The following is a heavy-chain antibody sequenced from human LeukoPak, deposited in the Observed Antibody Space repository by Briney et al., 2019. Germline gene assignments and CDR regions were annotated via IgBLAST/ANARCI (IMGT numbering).Heavy chain of an antibody. V-gene: IGHV3-23*01. Sequence: GGSLRLSCAASGFTFSNYAMSWVRQAPGKGLEWVSAISGSGGSTYYADSVKGRFTISRDNSKNTLYLQMNSLRAEDTAVYYCAKDIAVAGTIFDYWGQGTLVTVSS. D-gene: IGHD6-19*01. CDR2: ISGSGGST. CDR1: GFTFSNYA. J-gene: IGHJ4*02. CDR3: AKDIAVAGTIFDY.